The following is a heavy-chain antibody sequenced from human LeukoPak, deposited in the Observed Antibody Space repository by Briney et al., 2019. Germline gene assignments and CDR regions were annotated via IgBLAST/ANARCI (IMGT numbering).Heavy chain of an antibody. Sequence: ASVKVSCKASGYTFTSYGISWVRQAPGQGLEWMGWISAYNGNTNYAQKLQGRVTMTTDTSTSTAYMELRSLRSDDTAVYYCARHVEMATYWYFDLWGRGTLVTVSS. CDR2: ISAYNGNT. J-gene: IGHJ2*01. CDR1: GYTFTSYG. CDR3: ARHVEMATYWYFDL. D-gene: IGHD5-24*01. V-gene: IGHV1-18*01.